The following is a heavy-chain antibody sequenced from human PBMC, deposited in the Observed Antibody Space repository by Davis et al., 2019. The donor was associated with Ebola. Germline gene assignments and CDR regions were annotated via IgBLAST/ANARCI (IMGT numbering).Heavy chain of an antibody. CDR1: GVSFSGYY. Sequence: SETLSLTCAVYGVSFSGYYWSWIRQPPGKGLEWIGEINHSGSTNYNPSLKSRVTISVDTSKNQSPLKLSSVTAADTAVYYCARLRRTAIVVVPAASGWYGMDVWGQGTTVTVSS. D-gene: IGHD2-2*01. CDR3: ARLRRTAIVVVPAASGWYGMDV. CDR2: INHSGST. J-gene: IGHJ6*02. V-gene: IGHV4-34*01.